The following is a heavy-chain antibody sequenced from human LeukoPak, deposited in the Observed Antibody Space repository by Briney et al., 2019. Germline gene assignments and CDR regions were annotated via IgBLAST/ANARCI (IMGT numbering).Heavy chain of an antibody. D-gene: IGHD5-24*01. CDR2: ISSSGSTI. CDR3: ARVVEMATIDY. CDR1: GFSLRSSE. V-gene: IGHV3-48*03. Sequence: GGSLRLSCAASGFSLRSSEMNWVRQAPGKGLEWVSYISSSGSTIYYADSVKGRFTISRDNAKNSLYLQMNSLRAEDTAVYYCARVVEMATIDYWGQGTLVTVSS. J-gene: IGHJ4*02.